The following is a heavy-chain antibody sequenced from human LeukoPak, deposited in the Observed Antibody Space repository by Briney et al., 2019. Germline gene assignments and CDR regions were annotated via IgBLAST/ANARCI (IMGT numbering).Heavy chain of an antibody. D-gene: IGHD5-12*01. CDR1: GGPISSYS. J-gene: IGHJ4*02. CDR3: ARATVDTILIDY. V-gene: IGHV4-59*01. CDR2: IYYSGST. Sequence: SETLSLTCSVSGGPISSYSWSWIRQSPGKGLEWIGYIYYSGSTNYNPSLKSRVTISVDTSKNQFSLKLSSVTAADTAVYYCARATVDTILIDYWGQGTLVTVSS.